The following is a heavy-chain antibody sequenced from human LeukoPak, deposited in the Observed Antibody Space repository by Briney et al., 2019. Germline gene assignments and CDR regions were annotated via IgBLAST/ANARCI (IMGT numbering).Heavy chain of an antibody. CDR3: VRDFLGESGAGGY. D-gene: IGHD3-10*01. J-gene: IGHJ4*02. Sequence: GGSLRLSCAPSTFTFSSYTMNWVRQAPGKGLEWVSSISPSGNSKYHADSVKGRFIISRDNAENSLYMQMNSLRAEDTGVYYCVRDFLGESGAGGYWGQGTLVTVSS. V-gene: IGHV3-21*01. CDR2: ISPSGNSK. CDR1: TFTFSSYT.